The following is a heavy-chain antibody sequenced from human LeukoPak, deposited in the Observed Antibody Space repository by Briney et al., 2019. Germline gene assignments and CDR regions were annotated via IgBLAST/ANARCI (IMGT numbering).Heavy chain of an antibody. CDR1: GFTFSSNY. D-gene: IGHD6-13*01. J-gene: IGHJ4*02. CDR2: IYSGGST. CDR3: AGEAFFGRSWYFFDY. Sequence: PGGSLRLSCAAPGFTFSSNYMTWVRQAPGKGLEWVSVIYSGGSTGYADSVKGRFTISRDNAKNTLYLQMNSLRAEDTAVYYCAGEAFFGRSWYFFDYGGQGTLVTVSS. V-gene: IGHV3-53*01.